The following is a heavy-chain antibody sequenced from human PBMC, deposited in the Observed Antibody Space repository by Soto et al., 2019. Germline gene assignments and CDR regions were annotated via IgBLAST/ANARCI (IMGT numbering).Heavy chain of an antibody. CDR3: ARELTSRAVDY. J-gene: IGHJ4*02. CDR2: MNPNSGNT. Sequence: QVQLVQSGAEVKKPGASVKVSCKASGYTFTSYDINWVRQATGQGLEWMGWMNPNSGNTGYAQRFQGRVTMTTNTSISTAYMELNSLRSEDPAVYYCARELTSRAVDYWGQGTLVTVSS. CDR1: GYTFTSYD. V-gene: IGHV1-8*01. D-gene: IGHD3-16*01.